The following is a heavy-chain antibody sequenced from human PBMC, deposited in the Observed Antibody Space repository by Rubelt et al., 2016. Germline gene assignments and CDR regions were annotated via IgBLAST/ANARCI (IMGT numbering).Heavy chain of an antibody. J-gene: IGHJ4*02. Sequence: EVQLVESGGGLVQPGGSLRLSCAASGFTFSIYAMSWVRQAPGRGLEWVSGISGSGRNTYYADSVTGRFTLPSDNSKNTLYLQVASLRDEDTAIYYCAQDRWTPAGRDDYWGQGTLVTVSS. CDR1: GFTFSIYA. D-gene: IGHD6-13*01. CDR2: ISGSGRNT. CDR3: AQDRWTPAGRDDY. V-gene: IGHV3-23*04.